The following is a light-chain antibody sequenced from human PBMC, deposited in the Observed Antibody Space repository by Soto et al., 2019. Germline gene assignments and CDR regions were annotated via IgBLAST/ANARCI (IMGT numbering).Light chain of an antibody. V-gene: IGKV3-11*01. J-gene: IGKJ2*01. CDR2: DAS. CDR3: QQRSNWPPYT. Sequence: EIVLTQSPATLSLSPGERATLSCRASQNVSSYLAWYQQKPGQAPRLLIYDASNRATGIPARFSGSGSGTDFTLTISSLEPEDFAVYYCQQRSNWPPYTFGQGTKVDIK. CDR1: QNVSSY.